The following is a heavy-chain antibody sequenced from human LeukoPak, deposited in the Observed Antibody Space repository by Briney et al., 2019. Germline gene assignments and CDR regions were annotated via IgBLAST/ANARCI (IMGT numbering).Heavy chain of an antibody. D-gene: IGHD2-2*01. V-gene: IGHV1-46*01. CDR1: GYTFTSYY. J-gene: IGHJ5*02. Sequence: ASVKVSCKASGYTFTSYYMHWVRQAPGQGLEWMGTINPSGGSRSYAQKFQGRVTMTRDTSTSTVYMELGSLRSEDTAVYFCARDACSSTICQAGGNWFDPWGQGTLVIVS. CDR2: INPSGGSR. CDR3: ARDACSSTICQAGGNWFDP.